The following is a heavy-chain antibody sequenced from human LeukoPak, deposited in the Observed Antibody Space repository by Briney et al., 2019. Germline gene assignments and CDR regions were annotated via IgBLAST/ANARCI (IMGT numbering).Heavy chain of an antibody. CDR1: GFTFSNAW. V-gene: IGHV3-15*07. CDR3: TTDGIESGSYGMDV. J-gene: IGHJ6*02. CDR2: IKSKTDGGTT. Sequence: GGSLRLSCAASGFTFSNAWMNWVRQAPGKGLEWVGRIKSKTDGGTTDYAAPGKGRFTISRDDSKNTLYLQMNSLKTEDTAVYYCTTDGIESGSYGMDVWGQGTTVTVSS. D-gene: IGHD1-26*01.